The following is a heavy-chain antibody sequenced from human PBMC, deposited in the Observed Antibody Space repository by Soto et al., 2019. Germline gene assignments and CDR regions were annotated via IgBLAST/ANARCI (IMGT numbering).Heavy chain of an antibody. CDR1: GGTFSSYA. D-gene: IGHD2-15*01. V-gene: IGHV1-69*01. J-gene: IGHJ3*02. CDR3: ARVGKYCSGGSCYASDGAFDI. CDR2: IIPIFGTA. Sequence: QVQLVQSGAAVKKPGSSVKVSCKASGGTFSSYAISWVRQAPGQGLEWMGGIIPIFGTANYAQKFQGRVTITADEPTITAYMELSSLRSEDTAVYYCARVGKYCSGGSCYASDGAFDIWGQGTMVTVSS.